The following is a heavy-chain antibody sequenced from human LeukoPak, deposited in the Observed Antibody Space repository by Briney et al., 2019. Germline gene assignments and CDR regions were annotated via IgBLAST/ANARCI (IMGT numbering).Heavy chain of an antibody. CDR3: TREDGGYCSGGSCANDY. CDR1: GFTFDDYG. CDR2: IRSKAYGGTT. J-gene: IGHJ4*02. D-gene: IGHD2-15*01. V-gene: IGHV3-49*04. Sequence: HPGGSLRLSCAASGFTFDDYGMSWVRQAPRKGLEWVGFIRSKAYGGTTEYAASVKGRFTISRDDSKSIAYLQMNSLKTEDTAVYYCTREDGGYCSGGSCANDYWGQGTLVIVSS.